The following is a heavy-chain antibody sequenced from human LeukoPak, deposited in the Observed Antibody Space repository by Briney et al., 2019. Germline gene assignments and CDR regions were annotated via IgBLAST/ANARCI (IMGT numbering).Heavy chain of an antibody. CDR2: IKDDGSQK. V-gene: IGHV3-7*01. CDR1: GFTFDDYA. D-gene: IGHD2-15*01. J-gene: IGHJ4*02. CDR3: ARGAEDRDY. Sequence: GGSLRLSCAASGFTFDDYAMHWVRQAPGKGLEWVAHIKDDGSQKNYVDSVKGRFTISRDNAKNSLYLQMNSLRAEDTALYYCARGAEDRDYWGQGTLVTVSP.